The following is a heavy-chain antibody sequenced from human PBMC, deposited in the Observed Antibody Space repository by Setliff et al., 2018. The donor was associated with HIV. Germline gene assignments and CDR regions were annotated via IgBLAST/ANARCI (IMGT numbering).Heavy chain of an antibody. Sequence: PGGSLRLSCAASGFTFSSYGMHWVRQAPGKGLEWVAVIWYDGSNKYYADSVKGRFTISRDNSKNTLYLQMNSLRAEDTAVYYCAKHECSGPGSFDYWGQGTLVTVSS. CDR2: IWYDGSNK. J-gene: IGHJ4*02. D-gene: IGHD2-15*01. CDR1: GFTFSSYG. V-gene: IGHV3-33*06. CDR3: AKHECSGPGSFDY.